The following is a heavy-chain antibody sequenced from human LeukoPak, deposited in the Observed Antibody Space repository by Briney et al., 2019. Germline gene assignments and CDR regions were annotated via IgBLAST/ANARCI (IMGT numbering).Heavy chain of an antibody. J-gene: IGHJ4*02. Sequence: GGSLRLSCAASGFTFDDYAMHWVRQAPGKGLEWVSGISWNSGSIGYADSVKGRFTISRDNAKNSLYLQMNSLRAEDTALYYCAKDMGSSGNFEGFDYWGQGTLVTVPS. CDR3: AKDMGSSGNFEGFDY. CDR1: GFTFDDYA. D-gene: IGHD6-19*01. V-gene: IGHV3-9*01. CDR2: ISWNSGSI.